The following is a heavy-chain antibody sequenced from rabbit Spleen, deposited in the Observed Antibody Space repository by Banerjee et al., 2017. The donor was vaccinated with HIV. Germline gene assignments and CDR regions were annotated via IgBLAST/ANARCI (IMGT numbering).Heavy chain of an antibody. CDR3: ARDPTGNSNPYNL. CDR1: GVSFSSSSY. D-gene: IGHD7-1*01. Sequence: QSLEESGGDLVKPGASLTLTCTASGVSFSSSSYMCWVRQAPGKGLEWIACIDTGSSGFTYFATWAKGRFTISKTSSTTVTLQVTSLTAADTATYFCARDPTGNSNPYNLWGQGTLVTVS. J-gene: IGHJ4*01. V-gene: IGHV1S40*01. CDR2: IDTGSSGFT.